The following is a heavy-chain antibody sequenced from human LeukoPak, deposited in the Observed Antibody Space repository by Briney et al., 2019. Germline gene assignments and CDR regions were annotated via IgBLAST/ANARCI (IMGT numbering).Heavy chain of an antibody. CDR3: AKDLITAAAGSVFDY. CDR1: GFTFSSYA. D-gene: IGHD6-13*01. V-gene: IGHV3-23*01. CDR2: ISGSGDST. Sequence: GGSLRLSCAASGFTFSSYAMSWVRQAPGRGLEWVSAISGSGDSTYYADSVKGRFTISRDNSKNTLYLQMNSLRAEDTAVYYCAKDLITAAAGSVFDYWGQGTLVTVSS. J-gene: IGHJ4*02.